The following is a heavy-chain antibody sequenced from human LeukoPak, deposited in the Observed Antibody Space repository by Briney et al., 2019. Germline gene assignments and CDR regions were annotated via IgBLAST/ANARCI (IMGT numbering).Heavy chain of an antibody. CDR3: ARSGYVGYQELNWFDP. J-gene: IGHJ5*02. D-gene: IGHD5-12*01. Sequence: PSETLSLTCTVSGGSISSGSYYWGWIRQPPGKGLEWIGSIYYSGSTYYNPSLKSRVTISVDTSKNQFSLKLSSVTAADTAVYYCARSGYVGYQELNWFDPWGQGTLVTVSS. V-gene: IGHV4-39*07. CDR1: GGSISSGSYY. CDR2: IYYSGST.